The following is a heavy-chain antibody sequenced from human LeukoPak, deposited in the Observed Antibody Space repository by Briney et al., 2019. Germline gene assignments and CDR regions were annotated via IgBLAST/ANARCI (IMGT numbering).Heavy chain of an antibody. J-gene: IGHJ4*02. D-gene: IGHD3-9*01. CDR1: GFTFSSYG. Sequence: GGSLRLSCAASGFTFSSYGMSWVRQAPGKGLEWVSAISGSGGSTYYADSVKGRFTISRDNAKNSLYLQMNSLRAEDTAVYYCARGSDVLRYFDWLYYFDYWGQGTLVTVSS. CDR2: ISGSGGST. CDR3: ARGSDVLRYFDWLYYFDY. V-gene: IGHV3-23*01.